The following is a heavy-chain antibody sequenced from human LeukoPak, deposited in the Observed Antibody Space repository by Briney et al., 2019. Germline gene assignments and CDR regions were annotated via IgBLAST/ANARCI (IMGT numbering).Heavy chain of an antibody. CDR2: VNGGGSST. CDR3: AKGPVVTLDS. CDR1: GFTFSGSA. V-gene: IGHV3-23*01. D-gene: IGHD4-23*01. Sequence: GGSLRLSCAASGFTFSGSAMNWVRQAPANGLEWVSSVNGGGSSTYYADSVKGRFTISRDNSKNTLYLQMNSLRVEDTAVYYCAKGPVVTLDSWGQGTPVTVSS. J-gene: IGHJ4*02.